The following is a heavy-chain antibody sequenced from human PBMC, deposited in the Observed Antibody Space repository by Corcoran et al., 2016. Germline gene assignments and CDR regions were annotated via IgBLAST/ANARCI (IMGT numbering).Heavy chain of an antibody. CDR1: GFTFSSYG. CDR2: IWYDGSNK. V-gene: IGHV3-33*01. Sequence: QVQLVESGGGVVQPGRSLRLSCAASGFTFSSYGMHWVRQAPGKGLEWVAVIWYDGSNKYYADSVKGRFTISRDNSKNTLYLQMNSLRAEEAAWCDGAREVAYGGPAGGGDYWGQGTLVTVSS. CDR3: AREVAYGGPAGGGDY. J-gene: IGHJ4*02. D-gene: IGHD4-17*01.